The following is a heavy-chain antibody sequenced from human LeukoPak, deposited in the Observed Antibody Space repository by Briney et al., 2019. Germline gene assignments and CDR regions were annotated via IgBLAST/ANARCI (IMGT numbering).Heavy chain of an antibody. J-gene: IGHJ1*01. CDR1: GYTFTSYD. Sequence: ASVKVSCTASGYTFTSYDINWVRQAPGQGLEWMGWMNPNSGNTGYAQKFQGRVTMTRNTSISTAYMELSSLRSEDTAVYYCARADYYYDSSGYYQHWGQGTLVTVSS. CDR2: MNPNSGNT. V-gene: IGHV1-8*01. D-gene: IGHD3-22*01. CDR3: ARADYYYDSSGYYQH.